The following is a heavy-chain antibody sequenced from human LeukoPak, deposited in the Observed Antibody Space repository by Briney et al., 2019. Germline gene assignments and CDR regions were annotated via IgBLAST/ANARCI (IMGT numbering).Heavy chain of an antibody. Sequence: GGSLRLSCAASGFTFSSYAMNWVRQAPGKGLEWVAAITGSGGGTYYADPVEGRFTIPTDNSKDTLYLQMNSLRAEDTAIYYCAKEYTGTFSPFPSYFDNWGQGTLVTVSS. CDR3: AKEYTGTFSPFPSYFDN. D-gene: IGHD1-26*01. CDR2: ITGSGGGT. V-gene: IGHV3-23*01. CDR1: GFTFSSYA. J-gene: IGHJ4*02.